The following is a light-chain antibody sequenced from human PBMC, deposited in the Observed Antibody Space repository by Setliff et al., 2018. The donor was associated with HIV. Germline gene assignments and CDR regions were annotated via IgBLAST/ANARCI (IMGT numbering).Light chain of an antibody. CDR3: CSFAGSGTYV. CDR2: GVT. CDR1: SSDVGTYNF. V-gene: IGLV2-23*02. Sequence: PITISCTGTSSDVGTYNFVSWYQQQPGKAPKLVIYGVTKRPSGVSNRFSGSRSGNTASLTISGLQAEDEADYYCCSFAGSGTYVFGTGTKVTVL. J-gene: IGLJ1*01.